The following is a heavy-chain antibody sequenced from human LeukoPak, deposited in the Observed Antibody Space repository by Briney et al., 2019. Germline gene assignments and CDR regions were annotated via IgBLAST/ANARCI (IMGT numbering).Heavy chain of an antibody. CDR1: GYTFTAYY. J-gene: IGHJ5*02. CDR3: ARDSYP. CDR2: IDPNRGGT. Sequence: ASVKVSRKTSGYTFTAYYIHWVRQAPGQGLEWMGRIDPNRGGTDYAQKFQGRVTMTRDTSISTAYMDLSRLRSDDTAIYYCARDSYPWGQGTLVTVSS. V-gene: IGHV1-2*06.